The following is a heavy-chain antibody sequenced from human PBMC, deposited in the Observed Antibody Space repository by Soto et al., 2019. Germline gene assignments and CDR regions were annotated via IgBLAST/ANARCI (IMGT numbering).Heavy chain of an antibody. CDR2: ITSSGTNT. J-gene: IGHJ5*02. Sequence: PGGSLRLSCAASGFGFKDYYMTWMRQVPEKGLEWISTITSSGTNTDYAASAKGRVTISRDNANNTLYLQMSALSVDDTALYYCTRETYPSYVDKFDLWGQGTLVTVSS. D-gene: IGHD3-16*01. CDR3: TRETYPSYVDKFDL. CDR1: GFGFKDYY. V-gene: IGHV3-11*05.